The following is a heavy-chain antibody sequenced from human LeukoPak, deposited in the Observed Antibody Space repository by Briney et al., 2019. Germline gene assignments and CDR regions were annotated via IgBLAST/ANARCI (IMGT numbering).Heavy chain of an antibody. CDR2: ISSSSSYI. V-gene: IGHV3-21*04. Sequence: PGGSLRLSCAASGFTFSSYSMTWVRQAPGKGLEWVSSISSSSSYIYYADSVKGRFTISRDNSKNTLYLQMNSLRAEDTAVYYCAKDHVSGGPRGTTSDYWGQGTLVTVSS. J-gene: IGHJ4*02. CDR3: AKDHVSGGPRGTTSDY. CDR1: GFTFSSYS. D-gene: IGHD2-15*01.